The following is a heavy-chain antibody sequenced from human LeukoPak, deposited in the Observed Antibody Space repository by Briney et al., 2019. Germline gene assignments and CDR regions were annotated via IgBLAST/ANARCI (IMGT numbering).Heavy chain of an antibody. CDR3: AKHLAVAGTLAAY. V-gene: IGHV3-23*01. CDR1: RFTFRSYA. Sequence: GGSLTLSCVACRFTFRSYAISRVCQAPGKGLEWVSGISASGPSTYYADSVKGRFTISRDNSKITVYLQMNSLRAEDTAVYYCAKHLAVAGTLAAYWGQGTLVTVSS. D-gene: IGHD6-19*01. CDR2: ISASGPST. J-gene: IGHJ4*02.